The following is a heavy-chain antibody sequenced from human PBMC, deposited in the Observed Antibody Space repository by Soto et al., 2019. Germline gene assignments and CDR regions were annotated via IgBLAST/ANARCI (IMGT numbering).Heavy chain of an antibody. V-gene: IGHV3-9*01. CDR2: INWKSDI. CDR3: AISQDRGGRTTFIY. CDR1: GFTFDDNA. D-gene: IGHD3-16*01. Sequence: GGSLRLSCAVSGFTFDDNAMHWVRQAPEKGLGWVSGINWKSDIGYADSVKGRFTISRDNAENSLYLQMNSLRAEDTALYYCAISQDRGGRTTFIYWGQGTQVTVSS. J-gene: IGHJ4*02.